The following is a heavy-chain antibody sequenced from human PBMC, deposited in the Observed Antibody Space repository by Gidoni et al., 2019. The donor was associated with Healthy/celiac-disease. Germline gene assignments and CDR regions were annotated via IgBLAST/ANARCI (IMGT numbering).Heavy chain of an antibody. CDR3: AKDGHLGELSFSDY. CDR2: IRGSGGST. CDR1: GFTFSSYA. D-gene: IGHD3-16*02. V-gene: IGHV3-23*01. Sequence: EVQLLESGGGLVQPGGSLRLSGAASGFTFSSYAMSWVRQAPGKGLEWVSAIRGSGGSTYYADSVKGRFTISRDNSKNTLYLQMNSLRAEDTAVYYCAKDGHLGELSFSDYWGQGTLVTVSS. J-gene: IGHJ4*02.